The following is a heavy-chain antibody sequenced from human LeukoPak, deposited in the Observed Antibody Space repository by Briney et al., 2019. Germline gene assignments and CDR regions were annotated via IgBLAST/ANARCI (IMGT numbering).Heavy chain of an antibody. J-gene: IGHJ5*02. V-gene: IGHV4-34*01. CDR3: ARCGDDYGDYESPNWFDP. CDR2: INHSGST. CDR1: GGSFSGYH. Sequence: SETLSLTCAVYGGSFSGYHWSWIRQPPGKGLEWIGEINHSGSTNYNPSLKSRVTISVDTSKNQFSLKLSSVTAADTAVYYCARCGDDYGDYESPNWFDPWGQGTLVTVSS. D-gene: IGHD4-17*01.